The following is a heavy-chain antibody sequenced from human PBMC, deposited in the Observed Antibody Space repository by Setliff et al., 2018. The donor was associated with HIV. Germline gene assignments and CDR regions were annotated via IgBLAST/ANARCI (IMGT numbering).Heavy chain of an antibody. CDR3: ARRTFGSGRIDP. V-gene: IGHV4-61*09. J-gene: IGHJ5*02. Sequence: SETLSLTCTVSGDSMTSGSFYWSWVRQPAGKGLEWIGQVHSTLSTNYNPSLKSRLSISADTSKNQFSLNLRFVTAADTAVYYCARRTFGSGRIDPWGQGTLVTVSS. D-gene: IGHD3-16*01. CDR1: GDSMTSGSFY. CDR2: VHSTLST.